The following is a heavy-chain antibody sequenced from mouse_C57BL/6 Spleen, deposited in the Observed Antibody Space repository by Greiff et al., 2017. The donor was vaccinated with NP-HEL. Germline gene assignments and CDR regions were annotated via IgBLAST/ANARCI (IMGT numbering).Heavy chain of an antibody. CDR2: IDPSDSYT. CDR1: GYTFTSYW. Sequence: VQLQQPGAELVMPGASVKLSCKASGYTFTSYWMHWVKQRPGQGLEWIGEIDPSDSYTNYNQKFKGKSTLTVDKSSSTAYMQLSSLTSEDSAVYYCARKAIYYGNYAAMDYWGQGTSVTVSS. CDR3: ARKAIYYGNYAAMDY. V-gene: IGHV1-69*01. D-gene: IGHD2-1*01. J-gene: IGHJ4*01.